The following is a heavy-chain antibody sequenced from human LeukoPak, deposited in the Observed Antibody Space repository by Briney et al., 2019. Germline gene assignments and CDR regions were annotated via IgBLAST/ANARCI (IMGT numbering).Heavy chain of an antibody. D-gene: IGHD2-2*01. CDR3: ARVVWDIVVVPAAIRGWFDP. V-gene: IGHV3-48*01. CDR1: GFTLSSYS. Sequence: GGSLRLSCAASGFTLSSYSMNWVRQAPGKGLEWVSYISSSSSTIYYADSVKGRFTISRDNAKNSLYLQMNSLRAEDTAVYYCARVVWDIVVVPAAIRGWFDPWGQGTLVTVSS. CDR2: ISSSSSTI. J-gene: IGHJ5*02.